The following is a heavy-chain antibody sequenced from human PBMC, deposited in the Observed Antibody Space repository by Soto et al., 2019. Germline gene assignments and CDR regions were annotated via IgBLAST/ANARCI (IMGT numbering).Heavy chain of an antibody. Sequence: LKVSWXPCGYTFTKHWIAWVRQMPGKGLEYMCIIYPGDSGTRYSPSFQGQVTISADKYTNTAYLLSTSLTDSYTGMYYSARRGGQSVRNWLEPWGQGTLV. D-gene: IGHD6-6*01. CDR1: GYTFTKHW. CDR2: IYPGDSGT. V-gene: IGHV5-51*01. J-gene: IGHJ5*02. CDR3: ARRGGQSVRNWLEP.